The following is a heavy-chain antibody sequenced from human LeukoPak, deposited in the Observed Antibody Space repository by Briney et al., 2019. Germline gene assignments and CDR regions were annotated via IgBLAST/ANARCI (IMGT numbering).Heavy chain of an antibody. CDR3: TREDF. CDR1: GYTFTDYY. Sequence: ASVTATFKASGYTFTDYYLHWVGQAPGQGLEWMGWINPNSGATTYAQKFQGRVTMTRDTSISTAYMELSSLRSDDDTAIFYSTREDFWGQGTLVTVSS. CDR2: INPNSGAT. V-gene: IGHV1-2*02. J-gene: IGHJ4*02.